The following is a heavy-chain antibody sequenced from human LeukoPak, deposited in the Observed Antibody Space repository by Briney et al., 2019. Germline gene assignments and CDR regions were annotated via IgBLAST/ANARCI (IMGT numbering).Heavy chain of an antibody. CDR3: ARYCRDGYNTGDAFDI. D-gene: IGHD5-24*01. V-gene: IGHV4-31*03. CDR1: GGSISSGGYY. Sequence: PSETLSLTCTVSGGSISSGGYYWSWIRQHPGKGLEWIGYIYYSGSTYYNPSLKSRVTISVDTSKNQFSLKLSSVTAADTAVYYCARYCRDGYNTGDAFDIWGQGTMVTVSS. CDR2: IYYSGST. J-gene: IGHJ3*02.